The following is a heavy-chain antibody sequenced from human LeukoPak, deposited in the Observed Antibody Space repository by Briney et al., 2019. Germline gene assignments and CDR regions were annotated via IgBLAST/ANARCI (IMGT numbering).Heavy chain of an antibody. Sequence: GGSLRLSCAASGFTFSSYGMHWVRQAPGKGLEWVSYISSSSSTIYYADSVKGRFTISRDNAKNTLYLQMNSLRAEDTAVYYCARGWDYYDSSVSEGSWFDPWGQGTLVTVSS. D-gene: IGHD3-22*01. CDR1: GFTFSSYG. J-gene: IGHJ5*02. V-gene: IGHV3-48*04. CDR2: ISSSSSTI. CDR3: ARGWDYYDSSVSEGSWFDP.